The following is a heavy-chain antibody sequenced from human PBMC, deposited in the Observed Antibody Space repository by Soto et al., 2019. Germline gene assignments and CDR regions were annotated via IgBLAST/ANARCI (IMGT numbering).Heavy chain of an antibody. D-gene: IGHD4-17*01. CDR2: ISGSGDKT. V-gene: IGHV3-23*01. Sequence: GGSLRLSCAASGFSFSTYPMVWVRQAPGKRLEAVSSISGSGDKTYYKDSVKGRFTISRDNSKNTVDLQMNSLRPEDTAVYYCAKILSTVTTYYYGMDTWGQGTTVTVSS. CDR3: AKILSTVTTYYYGMDT. J-gene: IGHJ6*02. CDR1: GFSFSTYP.